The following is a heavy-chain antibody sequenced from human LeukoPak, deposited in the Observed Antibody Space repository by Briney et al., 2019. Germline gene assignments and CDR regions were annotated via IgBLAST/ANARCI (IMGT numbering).Heavy chain of an antibody. J-gene: IGHJ4*02. Sequence: GGSLRLSCAASGFTFSSYSMNWVRQAPGKGLEWVSYISSSSTIYYADSVKGRFTISRENAKNSLYLQMNSLRAGDTAVYYCARVSGLSFDYWGQGTLVTVSS. D-gene: IGHD3-16*01. CDR1: GFTFSSYS. V-gene: IGHV3-48*01. CDR3: ARVSGLSFDY. CDR2: ISSSSTI.